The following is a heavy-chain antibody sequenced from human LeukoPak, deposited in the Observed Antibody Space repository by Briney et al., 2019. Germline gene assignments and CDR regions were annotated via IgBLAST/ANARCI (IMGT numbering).Heavy chain of an antibody. D-gene: IGHD5-12*01. CDR2: ISSSGSTI. CDR3: VASGYDYDYYYYMGV. Sequence: GGSLRLSCAASGFTFSTYEMNWVRQAPGKGLDWVSYISSSGSTIYYADSVKGRFTISRDNAKNSLYLHMTSLRAADTAVYYCVASGYDYDYYYYMGVWGKGSTVTISS. V-gene: IGHV3-48*03. CDR1: GFTFSTYE. J-gene: IGHJ6*03.